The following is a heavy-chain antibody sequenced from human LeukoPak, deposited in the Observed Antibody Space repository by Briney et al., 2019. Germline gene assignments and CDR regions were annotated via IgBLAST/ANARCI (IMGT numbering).Heavy chain of an antibody. V-gene: IGHV3-23*01. CDR1: RFTFSSYA. D-gene: IGHD2-8*01. Sequence: GGSLRLSCAASRFTFSSYAMTWDRQAPGKGLEWVSAISGSGGSTYYADSVKGRFTISRDNSKNTLYLQMNSLRAEDTAVYYCAKALGYCTNDVCWVDYMDVWGKGTTVTVSS. CDR2: ISGSGGST. CDR3: AKALGYCTNDVCWVDYMDV. J-gene: IGHJ6*03.